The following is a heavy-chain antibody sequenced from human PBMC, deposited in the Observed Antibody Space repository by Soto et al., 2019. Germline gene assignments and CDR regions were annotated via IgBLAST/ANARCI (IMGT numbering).Heavy chain of an antibody. D-gene: IGHD3-3*01. V-gene: IGHV3-7*01. CDR2: IKQDGSEK. Sequence: GGSLRLSCAASGFTFSSYWMSWVRQAPGKGLEWVANIKQDGSEKYYVDSVKGRFTISRDNAKNSLYLQMNSLRAEDTAVYYCAREGITIFGVVIGAFDIWGQGTMVTVS. CDR3: AREGITIFGVVIGAFDI. J-gene: IGHJ3*02. CDR1: GFTFSSYW.